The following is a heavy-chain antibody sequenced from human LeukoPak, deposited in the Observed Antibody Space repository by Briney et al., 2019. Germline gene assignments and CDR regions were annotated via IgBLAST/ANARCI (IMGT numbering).Heavy chain of an antibody. V-gene: IGHV4-59*08. J-gene: IGHJ3*02. CDR1: GGAISTYS. CDR2: VYYSVNT. CDR3: ARHLLAGEGLDLHMLDAFDI. D-gene: IGHD2-8*01. Sequence: SQTLSLTCTVSGGAISTYSCGWIRQPPGKGLEWIGCVYYSVNTNNNPSLTGGVTISVDTPETQFSLKLSSVTAADPAVYYCARHLLAGEGLDLHMLDAFDIRGQGTMVTVSS.